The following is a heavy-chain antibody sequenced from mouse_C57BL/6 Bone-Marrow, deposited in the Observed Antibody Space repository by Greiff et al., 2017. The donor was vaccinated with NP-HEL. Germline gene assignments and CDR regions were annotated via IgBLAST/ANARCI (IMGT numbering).Heavy chain of an antibody. Sequence: VQLQQSGPVLVKPGASVKMSCKASGYTFTDYYMNWVKQSHGKSLEWIGVINPYNGGTSYNQKFKGKATLTVDKSSSTAYMELNSLTSEDSAVYYCARPTVVATHWYFDVWGTGTTVTVSS. CDR1: GYTFTDYY. V-gene: IGHV1-19*01. D-gene: IGHD1-1*01. CDR3: ARPTVVATHWYFDV. J-gene: IGHJ1*03. CDR2: INPYNGGT.